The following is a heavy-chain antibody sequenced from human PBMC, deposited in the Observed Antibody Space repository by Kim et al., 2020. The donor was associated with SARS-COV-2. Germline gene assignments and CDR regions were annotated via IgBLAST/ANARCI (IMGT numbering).Heavy chain of an antibody. CDR1: GYTFTSYG. CDR2: ISAYNGNT. CDR3: ARDKLSYYGSGNDAFDI. V-gene: IGHV1-18*04. D-gene: IGHD3-10*01. Sequence: ASVKVSCKASGYTFTSYGISWVRQAPGQGLEWMGWISAYNGNTNYAQKLQGRVTMTTDTSTSTAYMELRSLRSDDTAVYYCARDKLSYYGSGNDAFDIWGQGTMVTVSS. J-gene: IGHJ3*02.